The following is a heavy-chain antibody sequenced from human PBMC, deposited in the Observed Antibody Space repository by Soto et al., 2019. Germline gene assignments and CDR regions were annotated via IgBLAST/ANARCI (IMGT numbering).Heavy chain of an antibody. J-gene: IGHJ4*02. V-gene: IGHV4-39*01. CDR2: IYESGRSGST. CDR1: GGSISSSTYY. Sequence: SETLSLTCTVSGGSISSSTYYWAWIRQPPGKGLEWIGSIYESGRSGSTYYNPSLKSRVTISVDTSKNQFSLKLNSVTAADTAVYYCARQLSWQQQQVDFWGQGTLVTVSS. D-gene: IGHD6-13*01. CDR3: ARQLSWQQQQVDF.